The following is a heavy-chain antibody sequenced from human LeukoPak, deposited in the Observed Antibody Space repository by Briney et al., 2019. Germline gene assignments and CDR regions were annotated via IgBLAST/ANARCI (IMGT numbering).Heavy chain of an antibody. CDR3: ARERATGTSDAFDI. CDR2: IYYTGSI. D-gene: IGHD6-13*01. V-gene: IGHV4-59*01. J-gene: IGHJ3*02. CDR1: GGSISSYY. Sequence: PSETLSLTCTVSGGSISSYYWSWIRQPPGKGLEWIGYIYYTGSINYNPSLKSRVTISVDTSKNQFSLKLTFVTAADTAVYYCARERATGTSDAFDIWGQGTMVTVSA.